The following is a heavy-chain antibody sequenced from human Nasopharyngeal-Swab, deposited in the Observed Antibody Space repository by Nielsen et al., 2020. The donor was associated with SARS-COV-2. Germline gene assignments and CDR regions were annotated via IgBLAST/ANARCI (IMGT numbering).Heavy chain of an antibody. J-gene: IGHJ6*03. Sequence: ASVKVSCKASGYTFTSYDINWVRQATGQGLEWMGWMNPNSGNTGYAQKFQGRVTMTRNTSISTAYMELSSLRSEDTAVYYCARAERGRIVVVITSFYYYYMDAWGKGTTVTVSS. CDR2: MNPNSGNT. CDR1: GYTFTSYD. CDR3: ARAERGRIVVVITSFYYYYMDA. D-gene: IGHD3-22*01. V-gene: IGHV1-8*01.